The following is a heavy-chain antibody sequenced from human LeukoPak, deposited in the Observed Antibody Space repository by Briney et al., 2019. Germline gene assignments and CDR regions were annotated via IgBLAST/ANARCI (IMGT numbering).Heavy chain of an antibody. J-gene: IGHJ4*02. CDR2: ISENRYTT. Sequence: GGSLRLSCAASGFTFSSHWMHWVRQAPGKGLVWVSRISENRYTTNYADSVKGRFTISRDNAKNTLYLQMNSLRTEDTAVYYCAKGHSAWFEDYFDYWGQGTLVTVSS. V-gene: IGHV3-74*01. CDR1: GFTFSSHW. D-gene: IGHD6-19*01. CDR3: AKGHSAWFEDYFDY.